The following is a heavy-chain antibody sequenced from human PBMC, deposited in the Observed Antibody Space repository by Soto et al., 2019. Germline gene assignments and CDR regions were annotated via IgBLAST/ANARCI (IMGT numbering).Heavy chain of an antibody. J-gene: IGHJ5*02. Sequence: GASVKVSCKASGYTFSTYAVHWVRQAPGQGLEWMGWISAYNGNTNYAQKLQGRVTMTTDTSTSTAYMELRSLRSDDTAVYYCARGARRTKSGSDHLNWFDPWGQGTLVTVSS. CDR3: ARGARRTKSGSDHLNWFDP. CDR2: ISAYNGNT. CDR1: GYTFSTYA. D-gene: IGHD3-22*01. V-gene: IGHV1-18*01.